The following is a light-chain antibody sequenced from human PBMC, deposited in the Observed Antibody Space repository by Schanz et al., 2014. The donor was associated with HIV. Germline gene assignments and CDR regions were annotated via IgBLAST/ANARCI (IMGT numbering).Light chain of an antibody. CDR3: QQRSNWPLT. J-gene: IGKJ4*01. CDR2: VAS. Sequence: EIVLTQSPATLSLSPGERGTLSCRASQSISTYLAWYQQKPGQAPRLLISVASNRASGIPARFSGSGSGTDFTLTISSLEPEDYAVYYCQQRSNWPLTFGGGTKVEIK. CDR1: QSISTY. V-gene: IGKV3-11*01.